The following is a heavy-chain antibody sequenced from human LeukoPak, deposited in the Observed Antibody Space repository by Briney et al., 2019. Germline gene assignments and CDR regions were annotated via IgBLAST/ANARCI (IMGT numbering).Heavy chain of an antibody. Sequence: GGSLRLSCAASGFTFSSNYMNWVRQAPGKGLEGVSVIYSGGSTYYADSVKGRFTISRDNSKNTLYLQMNSLRAEDTAVYYCASIFYWGQGTLVTVSS. CDR3: ASIFY. CDR2: IYSGGST. J-gene: IGHJ4*02. CDR1: GFTFSSNY. V-gene: IGHV3-66*01.